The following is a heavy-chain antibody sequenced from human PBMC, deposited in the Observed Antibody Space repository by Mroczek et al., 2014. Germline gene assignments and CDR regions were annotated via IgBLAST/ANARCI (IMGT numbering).Heavy chain of an antibody. CDR1: GGTFSSYA. D-gene: IGHD4-23*01. CDR2: IIPIFGTA. Sequence: QVQLVESGAEVKKPGSSVKVSCKASGGTFSSYAISWVRQAPGQGLEWMGGIIPIFGTANYAQKFQGRVTITADESTSTAYMELSSLRSEDTAVYYCAREGESGNTNYYYYYMDVWGKGTTVTVSS. V-gene: IGHV1-69*01. CDR3: AREGESGNTNYYYYYMDV. J-gene: IGHJ6*03.